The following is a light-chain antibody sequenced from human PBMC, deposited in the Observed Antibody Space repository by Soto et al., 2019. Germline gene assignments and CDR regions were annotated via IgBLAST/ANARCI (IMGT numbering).Light chain of an antibody. CDR1: QSVSSNY. Sequence: EIVLTQSPGTLSLSPGERATLSCRASQSVSSNYFAWYQQKPGQAPRLLIYGISSRATGIPDRFSGSGSGTDFSLTISRLEPEDFAVYYCQQYYSFPRTFGQGTKVEIK. V-gene: IGKV3-20*01. CDR2: GIS. J-gene: IGKJ1*01. CDR3: QQYYSFPRT.